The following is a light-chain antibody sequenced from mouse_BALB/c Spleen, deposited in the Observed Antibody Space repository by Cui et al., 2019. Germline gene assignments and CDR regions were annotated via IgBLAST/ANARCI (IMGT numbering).Light chain of an antibody. V-gene: IGKV4-55*01. J-gene: IGKJ1*01. Sequence: QVVLTQSPATMSASPGEKVILTCSASPRVSYMYWYRQKPGSSPRLLIYDTSNLASGVPVRFSGSGSGTSYSLTISRMEAEDAATDYCQQWSSYTPTWTFGGGTKLEIK. CDR2: DTS. CDR1: PRVSY. CDR3: QQWSSYTPTWT.